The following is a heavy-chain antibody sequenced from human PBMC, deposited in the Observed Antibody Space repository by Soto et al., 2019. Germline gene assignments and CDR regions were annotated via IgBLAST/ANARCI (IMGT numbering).Heavy chain of an antibody. V-gene: IGHV3-23*01. CDR2: ISGSVDNT. Sequence: GGSLRLSCVAFGFTFRIYARSWVRQAPGKGLEWVSGISGSVDNTYYADSVKGRFTVSRDNSKNTLYLKVNSLRAEDTAVYYCAKEIRYCTNGICYTHFDYWGQGT. D-gene: IGHD2-8*01. J-gene: IGHJ4*02. CDR3: AKEIRYCTNGICYTHFDY. CDR1: GFTFRIYA.